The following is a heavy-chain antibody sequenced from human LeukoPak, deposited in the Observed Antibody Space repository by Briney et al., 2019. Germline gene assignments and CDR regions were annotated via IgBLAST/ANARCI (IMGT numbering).Heavy chain of an antibody. CDR2: THYSGST. J-gene: IGHJ4*02. V-gene: IGHV4-39*07. D-gene: IGHD6-19*01. CDR3: GGSGWFASTFVY. Sequence: PSETLSLTCSVSGGSITKNGYYWGWIRQSPETGLEGIGSTHYSGSTYYNRSLNSRVTISVDTSKNQFSLKLTSVTAADTAVFYCGGSGWFASTFVYCGQGALVTVS. CDR1: GGSITKNGYY.